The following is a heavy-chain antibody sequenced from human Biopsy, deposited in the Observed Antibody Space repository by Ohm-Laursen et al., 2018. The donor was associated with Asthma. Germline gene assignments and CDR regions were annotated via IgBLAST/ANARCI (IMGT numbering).Heavy chain of an antibody. CDR2: ISWNSVSI. Sequence: RSLRLSCTASGFNFDDYGMNWVRQGPGKGLEWVAGISWNSVSIAYADSVKGRFTISRDNAKNSLYLQMNSLRAEDTAVYYCARDRPITMVRGVIITFDPWGQGTLVTVSS. D-gene: IGHD3-10*01. CDR1: GFNFDDYG. V-gene: IGHV3-9*01. CDR3: ARDRPITMVRGVIITFDP. J-gene: IGHJ5*02.